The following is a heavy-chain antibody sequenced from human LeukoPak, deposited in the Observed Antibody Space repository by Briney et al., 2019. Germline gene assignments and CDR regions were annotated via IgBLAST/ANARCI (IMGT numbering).Heavy chain of an antibody. V-gene: IGHV3-23*01. D-gene: IGHD6-13*01. CDR2: ITGSTRTT. CDR3: AKESSTIAAAGSGFDY. CDR1: GFPFSSYG. J-gene: IGHJ4*02. Sequence: GGSLRLSCAASGFPFSSYGMNWVRQAPGQGLEWVSAITGSTRTTYYADSVKGRFTISRDNSKNTLNLQMNSLRAEDTAVYYCAKESSTIAAAGSGFDYWGQGTLVTVSS.